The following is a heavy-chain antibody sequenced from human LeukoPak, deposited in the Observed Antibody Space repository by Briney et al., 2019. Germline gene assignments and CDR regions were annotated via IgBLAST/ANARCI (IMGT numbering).Heavy chain of an antibody. CDR2: IYYSGST. V-gene: IGHV4-59*01. Sequence: SETLSLTCTVSGGSLSNYYWSWIRQPPGKGLEWIGYIYYSGSTNYNPSLKSRVTISVDTSKNQSSLKLSSVTAADTAVYYCARKVRGDDSFDYWGQGTLVTVSS. CDR1: GGSLSNYY. D-gene: IGHD3-10*01. CDR3: ARKVRGDDSFDY. J-gene: IGHJ4*02.